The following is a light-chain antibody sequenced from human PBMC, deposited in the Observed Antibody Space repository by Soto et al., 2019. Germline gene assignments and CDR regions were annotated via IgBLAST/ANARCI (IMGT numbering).Light chain of an antibody. CDR2: DAS. Sequence: EIVLTQSPATLSLSPGERATLSCRASQSVSSYLAWYQQKPGQAPRLLIYDASNRATGIPARFSGSGSRTNFTLTISSLEPEDFAVYHCQQRSNWPPYTFGPGTKLEIK. V-gene: IGKV3-11*01. CDR3: QQRSNWPPYT. CDR1: QSVSSY. J-gene: IGKJ2*01.